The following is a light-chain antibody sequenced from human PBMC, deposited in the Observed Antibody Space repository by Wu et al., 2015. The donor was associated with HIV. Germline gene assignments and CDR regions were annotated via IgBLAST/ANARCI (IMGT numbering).Light chain of an antibody. CDR3: QKYNTAPWT. Sequence: DIQMTQSPSSLSASVGDRVTITCRPSQIISGYLNWYQQRPGEAPKLLIYAASSLQSGVPSRFSGSGSGTHYTLTINGLQPEDVATYYCQKYNTAPWTFGQGTKVEMK. V-gene: IGKV1-39*01. CDR2: AAS. J-gene: IGKJ1*01. CDR1: QIISGY.